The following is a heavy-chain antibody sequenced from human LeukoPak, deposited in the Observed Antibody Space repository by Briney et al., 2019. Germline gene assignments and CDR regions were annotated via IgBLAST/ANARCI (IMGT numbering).Heavy chain of an antibody. D-gene: IGHD3-9*01. CDR1: GYTFTSYG. CDR2: ISAYNGNT. J-gene: IGHJ4*02. Sequence: GASVKVSCKASGYTFTSYGISWVRQAPGQGLEWMGWISAYNGNTNYAQKLQGRVTMTTDTSTSTAYMELRSLGSDDTAVYYCARDLPPYYDILTQLDYWGQGTLVTVSS. CDR3: ARDLPPYYDILTQLDY. V-gene: IGHV1-18*01.